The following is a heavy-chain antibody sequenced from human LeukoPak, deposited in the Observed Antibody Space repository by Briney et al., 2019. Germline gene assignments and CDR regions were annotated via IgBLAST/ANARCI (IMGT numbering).Heavy chain of an antibody. CDR1: GGSISYYY. CDR3: ARGGAPYSSSSNFDY. D-gene: IGHD6-6*01. Sequence: SETLSLICTVSGGSISYYYWTWIRQPPGKGLEWIGYIYYSGGTNYNPSLKSRITISVDTSKNQFSLKLTSVTAADTAVYYCARGGAPYSSSSNFDYWGQGTLVTVSS. CDR2: IYYSGGT. J-gene: IGHJ4*02. V-gene: IGHV4-59*01.